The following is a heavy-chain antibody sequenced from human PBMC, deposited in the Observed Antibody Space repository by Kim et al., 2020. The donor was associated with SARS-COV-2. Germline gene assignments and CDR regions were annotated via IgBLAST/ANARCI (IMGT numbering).Heavy chain of an antibody. D-gene: IGHD3-10*01. J-gene: IGHJ6*02. CDR2: ISAYNGNT. Sequence: ASVKVSCKASGYTFTSYGISWVRQAPGQGLEWMGWISAYNGNTNYAQKLQGRVTMTTDTSTSTAYMELRSLRSDDTAVYYCARYALGWFGESPGHYGMDVWGQGTTVTVSS. V-gene: IGHV1-18*01. CDR1: GYTFTSYG. CDR3: ARYALGWFGESPGHYGMDV.